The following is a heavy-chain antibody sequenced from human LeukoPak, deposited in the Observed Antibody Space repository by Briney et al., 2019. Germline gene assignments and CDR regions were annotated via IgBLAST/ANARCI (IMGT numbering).Heavy chain of an antibody. CDR2: IYYSGTT. Sequence: SETLSLTCTVSGGSISSSSYYWGWIRQTPGKGLQWIGSIYYSGTTYNNPSLESRVTISVDTSKNQFSLKLSSVTAADTAVYYCARVKGYGFAFDIWGQGTMVTVSS. V-gene: IGHV4-39*07. J-gene: IGHJ3*02. D-gene: IGHD4-17*01. CDR3: ARVKGYGFAFDI. CDR1: GGSISSSSYY.